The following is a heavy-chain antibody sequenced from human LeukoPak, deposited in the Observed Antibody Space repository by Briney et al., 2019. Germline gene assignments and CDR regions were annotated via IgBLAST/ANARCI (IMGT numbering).Heavy chain of an antibody. CDR2: ISSGSSYI. CDR1: GFTFSSYS. D-gene: IGHD7-27*01. J-gene: IGHJ6*03. CDR3: ARLTGRDYYYYYMDV. Sequence: GGSLRLSCAASGFTFSSYSMNWVRQAPGKGLEWVASISSGSSYIKYSDSVRGRFVVSRDNVKNSMYLQMSSLRAEDTAGYYCARLTGRDYYYYYMDVWGKGTTVTVSS. V-gene: IGHV3-21*06.